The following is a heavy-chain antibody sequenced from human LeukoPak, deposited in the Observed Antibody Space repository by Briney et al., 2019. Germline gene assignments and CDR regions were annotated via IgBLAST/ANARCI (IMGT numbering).Heavy chain of an antibody. CDR1: GFTFSSNY. CDR2: INSKSRYI. Sequence: GGSLRLSCAASGFTFSSNYMSWVRQAPGKGLEWVSSINSKSRYIYYADSLKGRFTISRDNGKNSVYLQMNSLRAEDTAVYFCARADSSSSRLDCWGQGTLVTVSS. D-gene: IGHD6-6*01. V-gene: IGHV3-21*01. J-gene: IGHJ4*02. CDR3: ARADSSSSRLDC.